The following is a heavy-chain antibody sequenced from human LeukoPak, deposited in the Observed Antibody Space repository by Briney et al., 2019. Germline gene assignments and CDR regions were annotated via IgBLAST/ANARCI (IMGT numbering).Heavy chain of an antibody. CDR3: ARAGGGDKQQLVWYFDL. Sequence: TGGSLRLSCAASGFTVSSNYMSWVRRAPGKGLEWVSLIYSGGVTYYADSVKGRFTISRDNSKNTLYLQMNSLRAEDTAMYYCARAGGGDKQQLVWYFDLWGRGTLVTVSS. CDR2: IYSGGVT. V-gene: IGHV3-53*01. J-gene: IGHJ2*01. CDR1: GFTVSSNY. D-gene: IGHD6-13*01.